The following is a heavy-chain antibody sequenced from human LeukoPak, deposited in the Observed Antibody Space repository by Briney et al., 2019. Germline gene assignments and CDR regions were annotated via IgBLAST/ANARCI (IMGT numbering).Heavy chain of an antibody. CDR2: TRNKANSYTT. Sequence: GGSLRLSCAASGFTFSDHYMDWVRQAPGKGLEWVGRTRNKANSYTTEYAASVKGRFTISRDDSKNSLYLQMNSLKTEDTAVYYCAREHRYSYAGGWDYYYGMDVWGQGTTVTVSS. D-gene: IGHD5-18*01. CDR3: AREHRYSYAGGWDYYYGMDV. V-gene: IGHV3-72*01. CDR1: GFTFSDHY. J-gene: IGHJ6*02.